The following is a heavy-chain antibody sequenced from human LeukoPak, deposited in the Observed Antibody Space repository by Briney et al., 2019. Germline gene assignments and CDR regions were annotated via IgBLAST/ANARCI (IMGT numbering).Heavy chain of an antibody. Sequence: GGSLRLSCAASGFTFRSYWMGWVRQAPGKELEWVARSRIKADSYITQYAASVKGRFIISRDDSKNSLYLQMDSLKTEDTAIYYCARGYHSFDMWGQGTVVTVSS. CDR3: ARGYHSFDM. CDR1: GFTFRSYW. J-gene: IGHJ3*02. CDR2: SRIKADSYIT. V-gene: IGHV3-72*01. D-gene: IGHD2-2*01.